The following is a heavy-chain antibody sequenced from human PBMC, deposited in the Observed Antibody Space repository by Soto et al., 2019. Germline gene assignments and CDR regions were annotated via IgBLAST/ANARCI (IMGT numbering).Heavy chain of an antibody. V-gene: IGHV3-53*01. CDR1: GFTVSNHY. D-gene: IGHD3-10*01. Sequence: EVQLVESGGGLIQPGGSLRLSCAVSGFTVSNHYMSWVRQAPGKGLEGVSVIYSGGYTAYGDSVKGRFTISRDNSKNTIYIQMNTRGADDRGGYFCGAPAGGGGYWGQGTLVTVSS. CDR3: GAPAGGGGY. CDR2: IYSGGYT. J-gene: IGHJ4*02.